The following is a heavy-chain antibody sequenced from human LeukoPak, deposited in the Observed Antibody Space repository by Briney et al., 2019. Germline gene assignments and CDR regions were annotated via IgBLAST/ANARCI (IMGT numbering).Heavy chain of an antibody. J-gene: IGHJ6*03. CDR1: GFTVRCYW. CDR3: GQGWCSKPDMPAINTHFYYYMDV. D-gene: IGHD5-24*01. V-gene: IGHV3-7*03. Sequence: QPGGSLRLSCAASGFTVRCYWMSWVRQASGKGLEWVANIKQAGSEKYYVDSVKGRFTISRDNAKNSLHLQLDTLRADDTALYCRGQGWCSKPDMPAINTHFYYYMDVWGKGTTVTVSS. CDR2: IKQAGSEK.